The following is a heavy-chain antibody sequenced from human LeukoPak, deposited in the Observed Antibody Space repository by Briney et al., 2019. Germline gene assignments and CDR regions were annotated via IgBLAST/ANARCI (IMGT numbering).Heavy chain of an antibody. CDR1: GFTFSSYA. J-gene: IGHJ3*01. V-gene: IGHV3-23*01. D-gene: IGHD3-10*01. Sequence: GGSLRLSCAASGFTFSSYAMNWVRQAPGKGLEWVSVLSGSGGSTVYADSVKGRFTISRDNPKNTLYLQMSSLRVDDTAVYYCASRRPGVGNAFDLWGQGTMVTVSS. CDR3: ASRRPGVGNAFDL. CDR2: LSGSGGST.